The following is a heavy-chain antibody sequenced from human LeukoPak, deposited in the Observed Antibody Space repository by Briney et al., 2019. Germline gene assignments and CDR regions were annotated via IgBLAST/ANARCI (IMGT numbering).Heavy chain of an antibody. CDR3: ATNTMFRGIHAFDI. CDR2: IYHGDSDT. Sequence: GESLKISCKGSGYSFTSYWIGWVRQMPGKGLEWMGIIYHGDSDTRYSPSFQGQVTISADKSISTAYLQWSSLKASDSAMYYCATNTMFRGIHAFDIWGQGTMVTVSS. V-gene: IGHV5-51*01. CDR1: GYSFTSYW. D-gene: IGHD3-10*01. J-gene: IGHJ3*02.